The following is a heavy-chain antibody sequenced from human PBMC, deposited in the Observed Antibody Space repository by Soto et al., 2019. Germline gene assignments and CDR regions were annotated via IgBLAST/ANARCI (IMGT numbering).Heavy chain of an antibody. J-gene: IGHJ4*02. D-gene: IGHD3-16*02. V-gene: IGHV1-18*04. Sequence: AAVKVSCKASGYTFTSYGISWVRQAPGQGLEWIGWISAYYGNTNYAQKLQGRVTMTTDTSTSTAYMELRSLRSDDTAVYYCAGVPNVWGNYCYPVIDCWGQGTLVTVSS. CDR2: ISAYYGNT. CDR3: AGVPNVWGNYCYPVIDC. CDR1: GYTFTSYG.